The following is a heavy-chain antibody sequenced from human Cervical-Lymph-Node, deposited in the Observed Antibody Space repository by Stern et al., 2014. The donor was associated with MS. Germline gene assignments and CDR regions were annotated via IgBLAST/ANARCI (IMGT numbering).Heavy chain of an antibody. V-gene: IGHV2-70*01. J-gene: IGHJ4*02. CDR1: GFSLSSSGMC. CDR2: LGWDDDK. CDR3: TRLNYYDSSAYGTFDY. D-gene: IGHD3-22*01. Sequence: QVTLRESGPAMVKPTQTLTLTCTLSGFSLSSSGMCVSWIRQAPGKALEWLALLGWDDDKFYSTSLKTRLSISTDTSKNQVVLTMTDMDPVDTATYYCTRLNYYDSSAYGTFDYWGQGTLVTVSS.